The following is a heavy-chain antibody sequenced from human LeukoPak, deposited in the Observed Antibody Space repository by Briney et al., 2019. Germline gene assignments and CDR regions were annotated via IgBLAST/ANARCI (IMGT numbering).Heavy chain of an antibody. CDR3: ATVRRVVVTAMGDY. CDR1: GYTLTELS. J-gene: IGHJ4*02. CDR2: FDPEDGET. Sequence: GASVKVSCEVSGYTLTELSMHWVRQAPGKGLEWMGGFDPEDGETIYAQKFQGRVTMTEDTSTDTAYMELSSLRSEDTAVYYCATVRRVVVTAMGDYWGQGTLVTVSS. D-gene: IGHD2-21*02. V-gene: IGHV1-24*01.